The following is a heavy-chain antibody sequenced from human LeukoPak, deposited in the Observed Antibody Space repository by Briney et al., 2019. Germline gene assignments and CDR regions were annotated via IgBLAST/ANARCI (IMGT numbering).Heavy chain of an antibody. V-gene: IGHV3-21*01. CDR3: ARDLANAFDI. Sequence: GGSLRLSCAASGFTFSSYSMNWVSQAPERGLEWVSSIRSSSSYIYYADSVKGRFTISRDNAKNSLYLQMNSLRAEDTAVYYCARDLANAFDIWGQGTMVTVSS. CDR2: IRSSSSYI. CDR1: GFTFSSYS. J-gene: IGHJ3*02.